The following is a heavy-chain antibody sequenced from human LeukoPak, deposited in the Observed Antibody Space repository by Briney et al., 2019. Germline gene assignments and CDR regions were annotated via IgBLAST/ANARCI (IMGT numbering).Heavy chain of an antibody. Sequence: GGSLRLSCAASGFTFSSYAMSWVRQAPGKGLEWVSAISGSGGSTYYADSVKGRFTISRDNSKNTLYLQMNSLRAEDTAVYHCAKDPEGIVVVPAAIDFWGQGTLVTVSS. D-gene: IGHD2-2*01. CDR3: AKDPEGIVVVPAAIDF. V-gene: IGHV3-23*01. J-gene: IGHJ4*02. CDR1: GFTFSSYA. CDR2: ISGSGGST.